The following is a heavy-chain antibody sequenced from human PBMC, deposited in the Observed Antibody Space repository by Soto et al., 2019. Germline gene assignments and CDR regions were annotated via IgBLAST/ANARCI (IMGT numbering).Heavy chain of an antibody. CDR3: TRKYYYDSSGYLYYYGMDV. V-gene: IGHV3-73*02. CDR1: GFTFSGSA. Sequence: EVQLVESGGGLVQPGGSLKLSCAASGFTFSGSAMHWVRQASGKGLEWVGRIRSKANSYATAYSASVKGRFTIDRDDSKNTAYLQMNSLKTEDTAVYYCTRKYYYDSSGYLYYYGMDVWGQGTTVTVCS. D-gene: IGHD3-22*01. J-gene: IGHJ6*02. CDR2: IRSKANSYAT.